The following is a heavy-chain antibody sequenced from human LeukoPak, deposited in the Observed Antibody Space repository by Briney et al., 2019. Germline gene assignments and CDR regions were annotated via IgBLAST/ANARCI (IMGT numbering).Heavy chain of an antibody. CDR1: AFTFSMYW. Sequence: GGSLRLSCSASAFTFSMYWMTWGRQAPGKGLKWVATIKEDGSDKYYVDSVRGRFTISRDNAENSLNLQMNSLTAEDTALYYCVRDGIRDIPGVITIRYDYWGQGTLVTVAS. J-gene: IGHJ4*02. CDR3: VRDGIRDIPGVITIRYDY. V-gene: IGHV3-7*05. D-gene: IGHD3-10*01. CDR2: IKEDGSDK.